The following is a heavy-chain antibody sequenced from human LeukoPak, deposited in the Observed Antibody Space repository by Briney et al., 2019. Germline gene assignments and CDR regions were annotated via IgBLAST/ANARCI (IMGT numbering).Heavy chain of an antibody. Sequence: GGSLRLSCAASGFSFSNAWMSWVRQAPGKGLEWVGQIKSKTDGGTTDYAAPVKGRFTISRDNSKNTLYLQMNSLKTEDTAVYYCTTLGSGYSSFWGQGTLVTVSS. V-gene: IGHV3-15*01. D-gene: IGHD5-12*01. CDR2: IKSKTDGGTT. J-gene: IGHJ4*02. CDR1: GFSFSNAW. CDR3: TTLGSGYSSF.